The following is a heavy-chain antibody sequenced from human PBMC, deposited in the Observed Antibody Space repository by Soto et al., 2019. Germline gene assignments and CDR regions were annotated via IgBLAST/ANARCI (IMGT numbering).Heavy chain of an antibody. CDR3: ARGRVYSSSSSHYYYGMDV. J-gene: IGHJ6*02. CDR2: IIPIFGTA. Sequence: SVKVSCKASGGTFSSYAISWVRQAPGQGLVWMGGIIPIFGTANYAQKFQGRVTITADESTSTAYMELSSLRSEDTAVYYCARGRVYSSSSSHYYYGMDVWGQGTTVTVSS. D-gene: IGHD6-6*01. V-gene: IGHV1-69*13. CDR1: GGTFSSYA.